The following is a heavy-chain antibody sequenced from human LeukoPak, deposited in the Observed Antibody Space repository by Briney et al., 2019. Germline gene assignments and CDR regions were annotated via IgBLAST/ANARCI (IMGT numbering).Heavy chain of an antibody. CDR1: GFTFSSYG. V-gene: IGHV3-30*18. J-gene: IGHJ6*02. D-gene: IGHD1-26*01. CDR2: ISYDGSNK. CDR3: AKDRELRGYYYGMDV. Sequence: GGSLILSCAASGFTFSSYGMHWVRQAPGKGLEWVAVISYDGSNKYYADSVKGRFTISRDNSKNTLYLQMNSLRAEDTAVYYCAKDRELRGYYYGMDVWGQGTTVTVSS.